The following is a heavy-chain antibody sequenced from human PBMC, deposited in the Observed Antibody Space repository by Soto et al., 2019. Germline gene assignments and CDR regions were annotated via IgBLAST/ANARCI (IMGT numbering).Heavy chain of an antibody. CDR2: IYYSGST. V-gene: IGHV4-30-4*01. CDR1: GGSISSGDYY. J-gene: IGHJ5*02. D-gene: IGHD3-10*01. Sequence: PSETLSLTCTVSGGSISSGDYYWSWIRQPPGKGLEWIGYIYYSGSTYYNPSLKSRVTISVDTSKNQFSLKLSSVTAADTAVYYCARGVMTVLWFGELSYGNNWFDPWGQGTLVTVS. CDR3: ARGVMTVLWFGELSYGNNWFDP.